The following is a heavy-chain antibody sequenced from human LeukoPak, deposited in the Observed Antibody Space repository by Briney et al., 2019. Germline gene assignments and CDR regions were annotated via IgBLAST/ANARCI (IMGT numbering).Heavy chain of an antibody. V-gene: IGHV1-2*02. CDR1: GYTFTSYD. CDR2: INPNSGGT. D-gene: IGHD6-6*01. CDR3: ARGSSSLHFDY. J-gene: IGHJ4*02. Sequence: GASVKVSCKASGYTFTSYDINWVRQAPGQGLEWMGWINPNSGGTNYAQKFQDRVSMTRDTSISTAYMELSRLRSDDTAVYYCARGSSSLHFDYWGQGTLVTVSS.